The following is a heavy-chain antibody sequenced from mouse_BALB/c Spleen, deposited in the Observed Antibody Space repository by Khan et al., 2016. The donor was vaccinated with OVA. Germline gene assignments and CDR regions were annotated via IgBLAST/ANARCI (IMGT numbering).Heavy chain of an antibody. CDR1: GFSLSRYN. CDR3: ARAYYRYDGYYAMDY. Sequence: VQVVESGPGLVAPSQSLSITCTVSGFSLSRYNIHWVRQPPGKGLEWLGMIWGGGGTDYNSTLKSRLSISKDNSKSQVFLKMNSLQTVDTAMYYCARAYYRYDGYYAMDYWGQGTSVTVSS. J-gene: IGHJ4*01. D-gene: IGHD2-14*01. V-gene: IGHV2-6-4*01. CDR2: IWGGGGT.